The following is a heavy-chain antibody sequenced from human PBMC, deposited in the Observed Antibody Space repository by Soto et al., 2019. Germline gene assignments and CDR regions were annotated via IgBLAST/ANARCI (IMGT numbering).Heavy chain of an antibody. CDR2: ISGSGVTT. V-gene: IGHV3-23*01. D-gene: IGHD1-7*01. CDR1: GVTFSSYA. J-gene: IGHJ6*03. CDR3: AKAAWNCYNFFYTDV. Sequence: EVQLLESGGTLVQPGGSLTLSCAASGVTFSSYAMSWVRQAPGKGLEWVSSISGSGVTTDYADSVKGRFTISRDNPRNTVLLEVSSLRAEDTAVYYGAKAAWNCYNFFYTDVWGKGTTVTVS.